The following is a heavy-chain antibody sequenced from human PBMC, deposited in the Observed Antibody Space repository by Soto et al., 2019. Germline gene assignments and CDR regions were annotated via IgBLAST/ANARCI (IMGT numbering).Heavy chain of an antibody. CDR2: IYDSGST. Sequence: SETLSLTCTVSGGSISRSGYFWSWIRQHPGKGLEWIGYIYDSGSTYYNPSLKSRVSLSVDTSKNQFSLNLTSVTAADTAMYYCARSSRSYFDYCGQGTLVTVSS. J-gene: IGHJ4*02. CDR3: ARSSRSYFDY. V-gene: IGHV4-31*03. CDR1: GGSISRSGYF.